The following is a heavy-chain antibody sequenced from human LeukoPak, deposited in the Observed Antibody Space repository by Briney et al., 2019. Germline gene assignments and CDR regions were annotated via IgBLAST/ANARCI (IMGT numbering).Heavy chain of an antibody. V-gene: IGHV3-49*03. CDR1: GFTFGDYA. Sequence: PGGSLRLSCTASGFTFGDYAMSWFRQAPGKGLEWVGFIRSKAYGGTTEYAASVKGRFTISRDDSKSIAYLQVNSLKTEDTAVYYCTRGQGIVAHPIPFDYWGQGTLVTVSS. J-gene: IGHJ4*02. D-gene: IGHD5-12*01. CDR3: TRGQGIVAHPIPFDY. CDR2: IRSKAYGGTT.